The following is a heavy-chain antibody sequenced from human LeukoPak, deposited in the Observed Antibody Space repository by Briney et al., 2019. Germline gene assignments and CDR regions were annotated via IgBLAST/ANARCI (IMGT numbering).Heavy chain of an antibody. J-gene: IGHJ5*02. Sequence: GGSLRLSCAASGFTFSAYGMHWVRQAPGKGLEWVAVLWYDGNNKYYADSVKGRFTISRDNSKNTLYLQMNSLRAEDTAVYYCARERATPRGASWFDPWGQGTLVTVSS. CDR3: ARERATPRGASWFDP. CDR1: GFTFSAYG. CDR2: LWYDGNNK. V-gene: IGHV3-33*01. D-gene: IGHD5-12*01.